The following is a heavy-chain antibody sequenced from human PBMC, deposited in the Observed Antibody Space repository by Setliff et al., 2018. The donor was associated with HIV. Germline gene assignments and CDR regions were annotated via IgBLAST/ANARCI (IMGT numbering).Heavy chain of an antibody. J-gene: IGHJ5*02. Sequence: PGGSLRLSCAASGFTFSSYAINWVRQAPGKGLEWVSRIYDSGDIWYADSVRGRFTISRDNTKNSLYLQMNNLRAEDTAVYYCARDGTAAAPTWFDPWGQGTLVTVSS. D-gene: IGHD6-13*01. CDR3: ARDGTAAAPTWFDP. CDR2: IYDSGDI. V-gene: IGHV3-21*05. CDR1: GFTFSSYA.